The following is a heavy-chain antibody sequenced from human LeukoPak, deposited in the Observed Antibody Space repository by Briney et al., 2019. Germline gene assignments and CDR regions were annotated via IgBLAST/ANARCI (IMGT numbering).Heavy chain of an antibody. Sequence: GGSLRLSCTASGFTFSSYTLNWVRQAPGKGLEWVSTIDDSERTHYADSVQGRFTIFRDNSKNTIFLHVNSLRAEDTAVYFCSTRLGEHFDYWGQGTRVTVSS. D-gene: IGHD3-16*01. J-gene: IGHJ4*02. CDR2: IDDSERT. CDR1: GFTFSSYT. V-gene: IGHV3-23*05. CDR3: STRLGEHFDY.